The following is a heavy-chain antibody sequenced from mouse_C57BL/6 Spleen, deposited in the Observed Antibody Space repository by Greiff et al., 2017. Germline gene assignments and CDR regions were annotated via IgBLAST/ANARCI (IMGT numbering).Heavy chain of an antibody. Sequence: VQLQQPGAELVMPGASVKLSCKASGYTFPSYWMHWVKQRPGQGLEWIGGIDPSDSDTNYNQKFKGKSTLTVDKSYSTAYMQLSSLTSEDSAVYYWARHCYGLYWYFEVWGTGTTVTVSS. CDR3: ARHCYGLYWYFEV. CDR2: IDPSDSDT. V-gene: IGHV1-69*01. J-gene: IGHJ1*03. CDR1: GYTFPSYW. D-gene: IGHD1-1*02.